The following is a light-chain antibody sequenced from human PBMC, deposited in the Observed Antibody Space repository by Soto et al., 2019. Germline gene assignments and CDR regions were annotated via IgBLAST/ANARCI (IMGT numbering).Light chain of an antibody. Sequence: DIQMTQSPSTLSASVGDRVTVTCRASESVNDYLAWYQHKPGKAPNLLIYRASRLESGVPSRFSGSASGTEFTLTISSLQPDDFATYYCHHYNTYPWTFGQGNKVEIK. CDR1: ESVNDY. V-gene: IGKV1-5*03. CDR2: RAS. CDR3: HHYNTYPWT. J-gene: IGKJ1*01.